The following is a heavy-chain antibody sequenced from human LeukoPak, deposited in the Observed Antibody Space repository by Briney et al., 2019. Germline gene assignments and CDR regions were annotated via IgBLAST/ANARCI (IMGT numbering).Heavy chain of an antibody. J-gene: IGHJ4*02. CDR1: GDSISSSSYY. CDR2: IYTSGST. D-gene: IGHD3-10*01. V-gene: IGHV4-61*02. Sequence: PSETLSLTCTVSGDSISSSSYYWSWIRQPAGKGLEWIGRIYTSGSTNYNPSLKSRVTISVDTSKNQFSLKLSSVTAADTAVYYCARAYYYGSGTYYFDYWGQGTLVTVSS. CDR3: ARAYYYGSGTYYFDY.